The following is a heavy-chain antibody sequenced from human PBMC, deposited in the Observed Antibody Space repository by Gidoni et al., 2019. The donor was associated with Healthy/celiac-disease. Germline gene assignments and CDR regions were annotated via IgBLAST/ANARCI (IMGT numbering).Heavy chain of an antibody. V-gene: IGHV4-59*01. CDR3: AREVHYEFWSGLGWFDP. J-gene: IGHJ5*02. CDR1: CGDISSDY. CDR2: IYFSGST. Sequence: QLQLQESGPALVKPSETLSPPCPASCGDISSDYWSWIRQPPGKGLEWSGYIYFSGSTNYNPSLKSRITISVDTPKNQFSMKLSSVTAADTAVYYWAREVHYEFWSGLGWFDPWGQGTLVTVSS. D-gene: IGHD3-3*01.